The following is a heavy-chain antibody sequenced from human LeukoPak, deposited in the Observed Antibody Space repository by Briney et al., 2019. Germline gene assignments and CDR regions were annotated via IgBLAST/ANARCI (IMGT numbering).Heavy chain of an antibody. Sequence: TSETLSLTCAVSGGSFSGHYWSWIRQSPGEGLEWIGEIDHSGNTNYNPSLKGRLTISVDTSKSQFSLRLSSVTAADTAVYYCARQIRYYDSSGYYYFDYWGQGTLVTVSS. D-gene: IGHD3-22*01. V-gene: IGHV4-34*01. CDR1: GGSFSGHY. CDR2: IDHSGNT. CDR3: ARQIRYYDSSGYYYFDY. J-gene: IGHJ4*02.